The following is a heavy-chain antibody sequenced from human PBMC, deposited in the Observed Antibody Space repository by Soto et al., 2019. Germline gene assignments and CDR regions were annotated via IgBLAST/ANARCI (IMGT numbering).Heavy chain of an antibody. V-gene: IGHV4-59*08. CDR2: IYYSGSA. D-gene: IGHD1-26*01. CDR1: GGTISSWY. J-gene: IGHJ4*02. Sequence: SETLSLTCTVSGGTISSWYWSWIRQPPGKGLEWIGYIYYSGSANCNPSLKSRVTISVDTSKNQFSLKLSSVTAADTAVYYCARRYGSAIDYWGQGTLVTVSS. CDR3: ARRYGSAIDY.